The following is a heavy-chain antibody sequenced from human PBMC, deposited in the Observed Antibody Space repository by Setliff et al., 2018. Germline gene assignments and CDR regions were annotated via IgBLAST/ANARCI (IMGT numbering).Heavy chain of an antibody. D-gene: IGHD5-12*01. CDR1: GYNFITFG. V-gene: IGHV1-18*01. CDR3: VRGPGPSVVVAMPLGR. J-gene: IGHJ4*02. CDR2: ISPYNEKT. Sequence: GASVKVSCKTSGYNFITFGISWVRQAPGQGLEWMGWISPYNEKTNYAEKFQGRVTMTTDTSTTTVYMEVASLRSDDTAVYYCVRGPGPSVVVAMPLGRWGQGTLVTVSS.